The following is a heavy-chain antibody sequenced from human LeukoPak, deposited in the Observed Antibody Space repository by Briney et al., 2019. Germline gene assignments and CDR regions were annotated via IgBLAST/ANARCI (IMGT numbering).Heavy chain of an antibody. D-gene: IGHD6-19*01. J-gene: IGHJ4*02. CDR3: ARPRSVAGPIDY. Sequence: RGSLRLSCAVSGFTFSDYYMSWIRQAPGKGLERVSYISSSGSIIYYGDSVKGRFTISRDNAKNSLYLQMNSLRAEDTAVYYCARPRSVAGPIDYWGQGTLVTVSS. CDR1: GFTFSDYY. CDR2: ISSSGSII. V-gene: IGHV3-11*01.